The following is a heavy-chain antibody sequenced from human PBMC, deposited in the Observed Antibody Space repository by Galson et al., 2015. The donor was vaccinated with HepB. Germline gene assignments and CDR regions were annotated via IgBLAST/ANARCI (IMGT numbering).Heavy chain of an antibody. V-gene: IGHV3-23*05. CDR3: SRRRKLYGMDV. CDR2: I. D-gene: IGHD2-15*01. J-gene: IGHJ6*02. Sequence: IHYTDSVNGRFTISRDNSNNMVYLQMNSLRVEDTAVYYCSRRRKLYGMDVWGQGTTVTVSS.